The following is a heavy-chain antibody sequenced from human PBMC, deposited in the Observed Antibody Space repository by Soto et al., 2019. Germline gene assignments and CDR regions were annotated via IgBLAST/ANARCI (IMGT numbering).Heavy chain of an antibody. CDR2: IIPILGIA. D-gene: IGHD4-17*01. V-gene: IGHV1-69*02. CDR3: ARVVGDYVGFSSYMDV. J-gene: IGHJ6*03. CDR1: GGTFSSYF. Sequence: QVQLVQSGAEVKKPGYSVKVSCKASGGTFSSYFISWVRQAPGPGLEWRGRIIPILGIANYAQKFQGRVTITADKSTSTAYMELSSLRSEDTAVYYCARVVGDYVGFSSYMDVWGKGTTVTVSS.